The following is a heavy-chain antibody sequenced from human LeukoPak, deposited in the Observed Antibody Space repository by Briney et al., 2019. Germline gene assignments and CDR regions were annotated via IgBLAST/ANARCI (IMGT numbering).Heavy chain of an antibody. Sequence: GGSLRLSCAASGFTFSSYAMSWIRQAPGKGLEWVSVISDSAGSTDYADSVKGRFTISRDNSKNTLYLQMNSLRVEDTAVYYCAKDPGSYESSGYLYYFDYWGQGTLVTVSS. V-gene: IGHV3-23*01. J-gene: IGHJ4*02. CDR1: GFTFSSYA. CDR3: AKDPGSYESSGYLYYFDY. D-gene: IGHD3-22*01. CDR2: ISDSAGST.